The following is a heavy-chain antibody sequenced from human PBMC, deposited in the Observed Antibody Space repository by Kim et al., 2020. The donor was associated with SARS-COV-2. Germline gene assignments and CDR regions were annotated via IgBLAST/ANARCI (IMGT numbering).Heavy chain of an antibody. J-gene: IGHJ4*02. CDR3: ANYGSGSYYAPPPDFDY. CDR1: GFTFSSYA. V-gene: IGHV3-23*01. CDR2: ISGSGGST. Sequence: GGSLRLSCAASGFTFSSYAMSWVRQAPGKGLEWVSAISGSGGSTYYADSVKGRFTISRDNSKNTLYLQMNSLRAEDTAVYYCANYGSGSYYAPPPDFDYWGQGTLVTVSS. D-gene: IGHD3-10*01.